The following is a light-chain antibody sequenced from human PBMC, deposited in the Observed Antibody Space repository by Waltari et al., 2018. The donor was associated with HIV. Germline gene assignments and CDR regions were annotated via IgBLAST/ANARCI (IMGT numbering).Light chain of an antibody. J-gene: IGLJ1*01. CDR3: SSYTSSTPYV. V-gene: IGLV2-14*01. CDR1: SSDVGGYDY. Sequence: QSALTQPASVSGSPGQSITISCTGTSSDVGGYDYVSWYQLYPGKAPKLMISEVSNRPSGVSNRFSGSKSGNTASLTISGLQAEDEADYYCSSYTSSTPYVFGTGTKVTVL. CDR2: EVS.